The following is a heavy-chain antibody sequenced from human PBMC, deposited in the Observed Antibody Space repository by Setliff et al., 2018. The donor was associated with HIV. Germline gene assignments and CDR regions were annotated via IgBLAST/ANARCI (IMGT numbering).Heavy chain of an antibody. CDR2: IYYSGST. CDR1: GGSISSSSYY. CDR3: ARGVGAVAGQIDY. D-gene: IGHD6-19*01. J-gene: IGHJ4*02. V-gene: IGHV4-39*07. Sequence: SETLSLTCTVSGGSISSSSYYWGWIRQPPGKGLEWIGSIYYSGSTYYNPSLKSRVTISVDTSKNQFSLQLSSVTAADTAVYYCARGVGAVAGQIDYRGQGTLVTVPQ.